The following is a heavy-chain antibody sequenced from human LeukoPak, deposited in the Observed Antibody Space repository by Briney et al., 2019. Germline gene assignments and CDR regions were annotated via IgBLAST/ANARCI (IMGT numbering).Heavy chain of an antibody. CDR2: IRSKANNYAT. J-gene: IGHJ3*02. CDR1: GFTFSGSA. Sequence: PGGSLRLSCAASGFTFSGSAMHWVRQAPGKGLEWVGSIRSKANNYATAYAASVKGRFTISRDDSKNTAYPQMNSLKTEDTAVYYCTRHGNALDIWGQGTMVTVSS. CDR3: TRHGNALDI. V-gene: IGHV3-73*01.